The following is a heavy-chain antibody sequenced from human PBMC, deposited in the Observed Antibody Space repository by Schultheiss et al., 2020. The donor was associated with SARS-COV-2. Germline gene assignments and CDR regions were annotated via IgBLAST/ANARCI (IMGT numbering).Heavy chain of an antibody. Sequence: SETLSLTCTVPGGSISNYYWSWIRQPPGKGLEWIGYIYYSGSTNYNPSLKSRVTISVDTSKNQFSLKLSSVTAADTAVYYCARDYYYYGMDVWGQGTTVTVSS. CDR1: GGSISNYY. CDR2: IYYSGST. CDR3: ARDYYYYGMDV. J-gene: IGHJ6*02. V-gene: IGHV4-59*01.